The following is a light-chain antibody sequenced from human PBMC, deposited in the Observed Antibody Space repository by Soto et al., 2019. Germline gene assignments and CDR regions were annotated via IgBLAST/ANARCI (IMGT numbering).Light chain of an antibody. CDR2: GIS. J-gene: IGKJ5*01. CDR1: PGLSRNY. CDR3: FQYEIAPQS. Sequence: VLTQSPGTLSVSPGERVTLSCRASPGLSRNYLDWYQLKPGQAPRLLIYGISNRASGIPDRFSGDGSGTEFTLTISRLEAEDFAMYYCFQYEIAPQSFGQGTRLEIK. V-gene: IGKV3-20*01.